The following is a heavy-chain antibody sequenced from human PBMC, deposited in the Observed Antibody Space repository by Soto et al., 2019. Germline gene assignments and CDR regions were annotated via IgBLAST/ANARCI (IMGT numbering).Heavy chain of an antibody. CDR1: GASISDNTYY. CDR2: ISTSGST. CDR3: ASLDGASRNWFDP. Sequence: SETLSLTCTVSGASISDNTYYWGWFRQPPGKGLEWIGSISTSGSTYSNPSLKSRVTISVDTSKNQLSLKLTSVTAADTAVFYCASLDGASRNWFDPWGQGTLVTVYS. J-gene: IGHJ5*02. D-gene: IGHD4-17*01. V-gene: IGHV4-39*01.